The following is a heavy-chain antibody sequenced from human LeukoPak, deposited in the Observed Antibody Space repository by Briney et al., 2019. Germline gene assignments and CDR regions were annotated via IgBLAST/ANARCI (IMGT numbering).Heavy chain of an antibody. J-gene: IGHJ4*02. CDR2: INPNSGGT. Sequence: GASVKVSCKASGYTFTAYYMHWVRQAPGQGLEWMGWINPNSGGTNYAQTFQGRVTITRDTSISTAYMELSRLRSDDTVVYSCARGGQGAPLDYWGQGSLVTVSS. CDR3: ARGGQGAPLDY. CDR1: GYTFTAYY. V-gene: IGHV1-2*02. D-gene: IGHD1-26*01.